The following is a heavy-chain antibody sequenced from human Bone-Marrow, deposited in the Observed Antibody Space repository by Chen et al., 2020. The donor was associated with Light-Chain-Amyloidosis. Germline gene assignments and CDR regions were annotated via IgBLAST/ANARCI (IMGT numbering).Heavy chain of an antibody. CDR3: ARGFATDY. D-gene: IGHD2-15*01. Sequence: EVQLVESGGGLVQPGGSLRLSCVASGFTFSSYTMNWVRQTPGRGLEWVSSISRSSSHIYYADSMRGRFTISRDNAKNSLYLQMNNLRAEDTAVYYCARGFATDYWGQGTLVTVSS. V-gene: IGHV3-21*01. J-gene: IGHJ4*02. CDR2: ISRSSSHI. CDR1: GFTFSSYT.